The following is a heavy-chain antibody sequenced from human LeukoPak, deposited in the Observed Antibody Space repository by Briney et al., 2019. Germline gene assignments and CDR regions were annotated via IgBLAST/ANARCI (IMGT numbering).Heavy chain of an antibody. CDR1: GGSISSGDYY. D-gene: IGHD3-22*01. CDR2: IYYSGST. J-gene: IGHJ3*02. Sequence: SQTLSLTCTVSGGSISSGDYYWSWIRQPPGKGLEWIGYIYYSGSTYYNPFLKSRVTISVDTSKNQFSLKLSSVTAADTAVYYCATVLYYYDSSGYYRPDAFDIWGQGTMVTVSS. CDR3: ATVLYYYDSSGYYRPDAFDI. V-gene: IGHV4-30-4*01.